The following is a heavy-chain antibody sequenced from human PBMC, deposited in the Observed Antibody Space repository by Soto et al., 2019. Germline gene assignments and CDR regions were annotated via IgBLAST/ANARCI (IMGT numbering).Heavy chain of an antibody. Sequence: ASVKVSCKASGYTFTSYYMHWVRQAPGQGLEWMGIINPSGGSTSYAQKFQGRVTMTRDTSTSTVYMELSSLRSEDTAVYYCARAGEVGEVFAANDAFDIWGQGTMVTVSS. J-gene: IGHJ3*02. D-gene: IGHD3-10*01. CDR1: GYTFTSYY. V-gene: IGHV1-46*03. CDR3: ARAGEVGEVFAANDAFDI. CDR2: INPSGGST.